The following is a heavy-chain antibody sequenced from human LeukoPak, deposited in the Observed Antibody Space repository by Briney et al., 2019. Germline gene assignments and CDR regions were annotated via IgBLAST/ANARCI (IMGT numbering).Heavy chain of an antibody. CDR2: IGTAGDT. D-gene: IGHD2-15*01. CDR1: GFTFSSYD. J-gene: IGHJ2*01. Sequence: LPGGSLRLSCAASGFTFSSYDMHWVRQATGKGLEWVSAIGTAGDTYYPGSVKGRFTISSENAKNSLYLQMNSLRAGDTAVYYCARVASGYCSGGSCYSFTRYWYFDLWGRGTLVTVSS. V-gene: IGHV3-13*01. CDR3: ARVASGYCSGGSCYSFTRYWYFDL.